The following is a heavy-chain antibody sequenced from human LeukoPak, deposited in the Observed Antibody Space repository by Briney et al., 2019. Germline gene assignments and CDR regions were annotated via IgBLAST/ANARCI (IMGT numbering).Heavy chain of an antibody. J-gene: IGHJ5*02. D-gene: IGHD6-6*01. CDR1: GYTFTRFH. Sequence: EASVKVSCKASGYTFTRFHIHWVRQAPGQGLEWMGIIHPSSGGATSAQKFQGRLTTTRDTSTSTVYMELSSLRSEDTAVYYCARDSDASSLADPWGQGTLVTVSS. V-gene: IGHV1-46*01. CDR3: ARDSDASSLADP. CDR2: IHPSSGGA.